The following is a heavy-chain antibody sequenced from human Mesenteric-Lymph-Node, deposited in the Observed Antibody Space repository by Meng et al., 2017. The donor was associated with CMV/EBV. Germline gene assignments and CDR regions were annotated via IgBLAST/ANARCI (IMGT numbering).Heavy chain of an antibody. V-gene: IGHV3-15*01. Sequence: GESLKISCAASGFTFTNAWMSWVRQAPGKGLEWVGRVKSKTDGGTTDYAAPVKGRFTISRDESKTTVYLQMNSLKTEDTAVYYCATKIRYSNTWYYFDYWGQGALVTVSS. D-gene: IGHD3-16*02. J-gene: IGHJ4*02. CDR1: GFTFTNAW. CDR3: ATKIRYSNTWYYFDY. CDR2: VKSKTDGGTT.